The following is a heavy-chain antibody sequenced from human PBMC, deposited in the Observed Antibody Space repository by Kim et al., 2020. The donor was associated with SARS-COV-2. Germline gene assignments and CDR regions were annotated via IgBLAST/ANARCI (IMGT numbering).Heavy chain of an antibody. CDR2: IIGSSSYI. CDR1: GFTFSSYN. CDR3: ARDSLGTVTNLPDY. D-gene: IGHD4-17*01. J-gene: IGHJ4*02. Sequence: GGSLRLSCAASGFTFSSYNMNWVRQAPGKGLEWVSYIIGSSSYIYYADSVKGRFTISRDNAKNSLYLQMNSLRAEETAVYYCARDSLGTVTNLPDYWGQGALVTVSS. V-gene: IGHV3-21*01.